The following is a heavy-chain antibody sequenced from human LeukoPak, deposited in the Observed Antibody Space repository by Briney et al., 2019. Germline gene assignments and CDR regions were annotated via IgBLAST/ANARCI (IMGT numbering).Heavy chain of an antibody. CDR1: GYTFTSYD. V-gene: IGHV1-8*01. CDR3: ARGGYYYDFWSGHLPDY. CDR2: INPNSGNT. D-gene: IGHD3-3*01. J-gene: IGHJ4*02. Sequence: ASVKVSCKASGYTFTSYDINWVRQATGQGHEWMGWINPNSGNTGYAQKFQGRVTMTRNTSISTAYMELSSLRSEDTAVYYCARGGYYYDFWSGHLPDYWGQGTLVTVSS.